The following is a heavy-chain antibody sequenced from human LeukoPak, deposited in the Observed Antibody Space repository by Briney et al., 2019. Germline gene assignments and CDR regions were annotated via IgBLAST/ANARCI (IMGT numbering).Heavy chain of an antibody. Sequence: PSETLSLTCTVSGGSISSYYWSWIRQPPGKGREWIGYIYYSGSTNYNPSLKSRVTISVDTSKNQFSRKLSSVTAADTAVYYCARHVVVVAATYNWFDPWGQGTLVTVSS. CDR3: ARHVVVVAATYNWFDP. CDR1: GGSISSYY. D-gene: IGHD2-15*01. V-gene: IGHV4-59*08. CDR2: IYYSGST. J-gene: IGHJ5*02.